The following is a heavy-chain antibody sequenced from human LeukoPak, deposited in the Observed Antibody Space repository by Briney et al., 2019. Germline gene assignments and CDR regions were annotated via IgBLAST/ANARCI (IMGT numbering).Heavy chain of an antibody. CDR1: GFSFSGYE. J-gene: IGHJ4*02. CDR2: IDSSGSTI. Sequence: PGGSLRLSCAASGFSFSGYEMNWVRQAPGKGLEWVSYIDSSGSTIYYTDSVKGRFTVSRDNAKNSLYLQMNSLRVEDTAVYYCVKVSSTVGATYFDYWGQGTLVTVSS. V-gene: IGHV3-48*03. D-gene: IGHD1-26*01. CDR3: VKVSSTVGATYFDY.